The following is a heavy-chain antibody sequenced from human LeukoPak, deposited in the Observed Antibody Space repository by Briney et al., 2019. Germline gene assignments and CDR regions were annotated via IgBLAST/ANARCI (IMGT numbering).Heavy chain of an antibody. CDR2: ISGSGIST. CDR3: ARFLDSGYDI. CDR1: GFTFSNYA. J-gene: IGHJ4*02. D-gene: IGHD5-12*01. Sequence: GGSLRLSCAASGFTFSNYAMSWVRQAPGKGLEWVSGISGSGISTYYADSVKGRFTISRDNSKNTLYLQMNSLRAEDTAVYYCARFLDSGYDIWGQGTLVTVSS. V-gene: IGHV3-23*01.